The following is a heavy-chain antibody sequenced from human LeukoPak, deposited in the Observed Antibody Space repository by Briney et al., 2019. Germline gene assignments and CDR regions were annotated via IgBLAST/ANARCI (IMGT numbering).Heavy chain of an antibody. CDR3: ARHRAYSSSCPLDY. CDR2: IYYTGST. CDR1: GCSISSLY. Sequence: PSETLSLTCSVSGCSISSLYMSWIRQPPGKGLEWIGYIYYTGSTNYNASLESRVTMFVDMSKNQFSLRLSSVTAADTAVYYCARHRAYSSSCPLDYWGQGTLVTVSS. J-gene: IGHJ4*02. D-gene: IGHD6-6*01. V-gene: IGHV4-59*08.